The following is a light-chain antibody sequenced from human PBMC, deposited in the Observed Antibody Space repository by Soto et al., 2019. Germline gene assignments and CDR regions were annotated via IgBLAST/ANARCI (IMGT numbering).Light chain of an antibody. CDR2: GAS. V-gene: IGKV3D-15*01. CDR3: QHYKNWPPPWT. CDR1: QSVSSN. Sequence: EIVMTQSPATLSVSPGERAALSCRASQSVSSNYLAWYRQKPGQAPSLLIYGASSRATGIPDRFSGSGSGTEFTLIISSLQSEDFGVYYCQHYKNWPPPWTFGQGTKVDIK. J-gene: IGKJ1*01.